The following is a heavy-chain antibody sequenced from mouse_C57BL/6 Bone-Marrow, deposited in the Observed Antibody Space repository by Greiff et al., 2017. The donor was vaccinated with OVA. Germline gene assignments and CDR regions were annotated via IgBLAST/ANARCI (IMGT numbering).Heavy chain of an antibody. D-gene: IGHD1-1*01. CDR2: ISNLAYSI. CDR3: ARQGNYYGSSSYYFDY. J-gene: IGHJ2*01. Sequence: EVKLMESGGGLVQPGGSLKLSCAASGFTFSDYGMAWVRQAPRKGPEWVAFISNLAYSIYYADTVTGRFTLSRENAKNTLYLEMSSLRSEDTAMYYCARQGNYYGSSSYYFDYWGQGTTLTVSS. CDR1: GFTFSDYG. V-gene: IGHV5-15*01.